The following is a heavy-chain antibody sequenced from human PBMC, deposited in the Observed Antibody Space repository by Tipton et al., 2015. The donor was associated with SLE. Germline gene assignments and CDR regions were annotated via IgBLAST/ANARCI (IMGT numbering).Heavy chain of an antibody. Sequence: SLRLSCAASGFTFSSYWMSWVRQAPGKGLEWVANINQDGSEKYYVDSVKGRFTISRDNAKNSLYLQMNSLRAEDTAVYYCASPWVDTAIYYWGQGTLVTVSS. J-gene: IGHJ4*02. CDR1: GFTFSSYW. V-gene: IGHV3-7*01. CDR2: INQDGSEK. D-gene: IGHD5-18*01. CDR3: ASPWVDTAIYY.